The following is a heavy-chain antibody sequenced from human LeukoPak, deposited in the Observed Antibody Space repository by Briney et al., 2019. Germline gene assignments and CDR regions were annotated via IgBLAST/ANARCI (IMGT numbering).Heavy chain of an antibody. J-gene: IGHJ4*02. D-gene: IGHD2-21*02. CDR2: ISGSGDTT. Sequence: GGSLRLSCEASGFTFSSYAMSWVRQAPGKGLEWVSGISGSGDTTYYADSVKGRFSISRDNSKNTLYLQVNGLRTEDTAVYYCAKDRLLNCRGDCYIFDYWGQGTVVTVSS. CDR3: AKDRLLNCRGDCYIFDY. V-gene: IGHV3-23*01. CDR1: GFTFSSYA.